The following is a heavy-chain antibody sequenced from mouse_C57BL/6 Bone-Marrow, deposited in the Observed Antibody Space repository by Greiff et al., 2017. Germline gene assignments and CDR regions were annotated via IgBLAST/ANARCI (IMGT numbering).Heavy chain of an antibody. CDR3: ARVYGSSYRYFDY. D-gene: IGHD1-1*01. CDR2: ISYDGSN. CDR1: GYSITSGYY. V-gene: IGHV3-6*01. J-gene: IGHJ2*01. Sequence: EVQLQESGPGLVKPSQSLSLTCSVTGYSITSGYYWNWIRQFPGNKLEWMGYISYDGSNNYNPSLKNRISITRDTSKNQFFLKLNSVTTEDTATYYWARVYGSSYRYFDYWGQGTTLTVSA.